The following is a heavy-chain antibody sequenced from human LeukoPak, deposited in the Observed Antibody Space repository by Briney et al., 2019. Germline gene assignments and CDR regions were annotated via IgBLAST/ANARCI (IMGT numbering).Heavy chain of an antibody. J-gene: IGHJ4*02. CDR3: ARYEGNYFDL. CDR1: GVSISSGGYY. Sequence: PSETLSLTCTVSGVSISSGGYYWTWIRQPPGKGLEWIGYVYYTGNSNYNPSLKSRVSISVDTSKNQFSLRLGSVTAADTAIYFCARYEGNYFDLWGQGTLVAVSS. V-gene: IGHV4-61*08. CDR2: VYYTGNS. D-gene: IGHD3-10*01.